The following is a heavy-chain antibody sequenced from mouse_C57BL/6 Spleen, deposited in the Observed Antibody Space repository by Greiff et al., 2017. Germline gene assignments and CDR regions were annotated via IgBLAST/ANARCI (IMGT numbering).Heavy chain of an antibody. J-gene: IGHJ2*01. CDR2: IDPSDSYT. V-gene: IGHV1-69*01. CDR1: GYTFTSYW. CDR3: ASRGGLYFDY. Sequence: QVQLQQPGAELVMPGASVKLSCKASGYTFTSYWMHWVKQRPGQGLEWIGEIDPSDSYTNYNQKFKGKSTLTVDKSSSTAYMQLSSLTSEDSAVYYCASRGGLYFDYWGQGTTRTVSS.